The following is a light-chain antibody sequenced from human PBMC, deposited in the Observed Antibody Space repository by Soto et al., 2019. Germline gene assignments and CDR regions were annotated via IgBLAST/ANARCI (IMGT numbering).Light chain of an antibody. CDR2: GAS. J-gene: IGKJ5*01. Sequence: EIVLTQSPATLSVSPGERATLSCRASQSVRSKLAWYQHKPGQAPRLLIYGASTRATGIPARFSGSGSGTDFTLTISRLEPEDFAVYYCQQNGRSPITFGQGTRLEIK. V-gene: IGKV3-20*01. CDR1: QSVRSK. CDR3: QQNGRSPIT.